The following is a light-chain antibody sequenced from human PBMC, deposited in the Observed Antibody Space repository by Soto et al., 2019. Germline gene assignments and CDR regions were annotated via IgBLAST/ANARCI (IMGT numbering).Light chain of an antibody. J-gene: IGKJ1*01. CDR2: GAS. Sequence: IVLTQSPGTLSLSPGERATLSCRASQSVSSSYLAWYQQKPGQAPRLLIYGASSRATGIPDRFSGSGSGTDFTLPISRLEPEDCAVYYYQQYGSSPPWGFGQGTKVEIK. V-gene: IGKV3-20*01. CDR1: QSVSSSY. CDR3: QQYGSSPPWG.